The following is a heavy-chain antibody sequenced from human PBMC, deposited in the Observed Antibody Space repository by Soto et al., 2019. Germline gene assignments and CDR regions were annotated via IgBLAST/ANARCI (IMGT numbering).Heavy chain of an antibody. J-gene: IGHJ4*02. CDR2: IYYVGSKK. V-gene: IGHV3-33*01. Sequence: QVQLVESGGGVVQPGRSLRLSCAASGFTFDNFGMHWVRQAPGKGLEWVSVIYYVGSKKYYADSVRGRFTISRDNSKNMLYLQMDSLRAEDTATYYCARSPRVRGGTASRGCWGQGTLVTVSS. CDR1: GFTFDNFG. CDR3: ARSPRVRGGTASRGC. D-gene: IGHD3-10*01.